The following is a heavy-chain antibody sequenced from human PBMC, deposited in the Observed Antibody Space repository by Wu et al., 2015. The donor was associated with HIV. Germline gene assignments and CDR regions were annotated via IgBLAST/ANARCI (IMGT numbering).Heavy chain of an antibody. Sequence: QVQLVQSGAEVKKPGTSVTLSCKASGYTFTDYYIHWVRQAPGQGLEWVGMTNPSGGNTRFAQRLWGRPTMTRDTSTTTVSLSLSNLKYEDTAIYYCARERYGAVSGLSMDVWGRGTTVIVSS. V-gene: IGHV1-46*04. J-gene: IGHJ6*03. CDR2: TNPSGGNT. D-gene: IGHD3-16*01. CDR1: GYTFTDYY. CDR3: ARERYGAVSGLSMDV.